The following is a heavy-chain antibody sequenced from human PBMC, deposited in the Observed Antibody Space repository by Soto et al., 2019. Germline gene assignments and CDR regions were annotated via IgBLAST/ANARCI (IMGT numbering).Heavy chain of an antibody. CDR3: VSGNWFDP. Sequence: SETLSLTCTVSGGSISSSSYYWGWIRQPPGKGLEWIGSIYYSGSTYYNPSLKSRVTISVDTSKNQFSLKLSSVTAADTAVYYCVSGNWFDPWGQGTLVTVSS. D-gene: IGHD7-27*01. V-gene: IGHV4-39*01. CDR1: GGSISSSSYY. J-gene: IGHJ5*02. CDR2: IYYSGST.